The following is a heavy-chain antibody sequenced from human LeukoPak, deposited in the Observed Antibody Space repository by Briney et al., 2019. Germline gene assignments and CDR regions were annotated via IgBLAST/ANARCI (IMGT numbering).Heavy chain of an antibody. Sequence: QPGGSLRLSCAASGFTFSNAWMSWVRQAPGKGLEWVGRIKSKTDGGTTDYAAPVKGRFTISRDDSKNTLYLQMNSLKTEDTAVYYCTTDWEYDSSGYWVSFDYWGQGTLVTVSS. J-gene: IGHJ4*02. CDR1: GFTFSNAW. CDR3: TTDWEYDSSGYWVSFDY. CDR2: IKSKTDGGTT. D-gene: IGHD3-22*01. V-gene: IGHV3-15*01.